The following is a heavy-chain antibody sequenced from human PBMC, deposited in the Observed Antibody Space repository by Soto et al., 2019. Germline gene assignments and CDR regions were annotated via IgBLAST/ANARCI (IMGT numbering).Heavy chain of an antibody. CDR3: ASLPTAFPWFDP. CDR1: GYNFNNYW. V-gene: IGHV5-51*01. Sequence: PGESLKISCKGSGYNFNNYWIAWVREMPGKGLEWMGLIYPGDSDTRYNPSFQGQVTISADKALNSAFLQWSSLKASDSGIYYCASLPTAFPWFDPWGQGTLVTVS. J-gene: IGHJ5*02. CDR2: IYPGDSDT.